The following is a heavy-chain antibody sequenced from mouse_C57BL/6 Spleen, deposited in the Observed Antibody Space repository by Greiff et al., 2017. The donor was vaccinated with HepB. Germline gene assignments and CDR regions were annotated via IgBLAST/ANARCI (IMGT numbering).Heavy chain of an antibody. Sequence: VQLLESGPGLVKPSQTVFLTCTVTGISITTGNYRWRWIRQFPGNKLEWIGYIYYSGTITYNPSLTSRTTITRDTPKNQFFLEMNSLTAEDTATYYCARERGLGNFDYWGQGTTLTVSS. D-gene: IGHD1-1*02. CDR2: IYYSGTI. V-gene: IGHV3-5*01. CDR3: ARERGLGNFDY. J-gene: IGHJ2*01. CDR1: GISITTGNYR.